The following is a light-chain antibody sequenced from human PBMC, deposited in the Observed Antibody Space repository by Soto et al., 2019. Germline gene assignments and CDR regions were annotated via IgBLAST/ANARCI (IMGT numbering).Light chain of an antibody. J-gene: IGKJ1*01. Sequence: DIQMTQSPSTLSASVGYRVTITCRASQSISSWLAWYQQKPGKAPKLLIYDASSLQSGVPSRFSGSGSGTEFTLTISSLQPDDFATYYCQQYASYWTFGQGTKVDIK. V-gene: IGKV1-5*01. CDR2: DAS. CDR3: QQYASYWT. CDR1: QSISSW.